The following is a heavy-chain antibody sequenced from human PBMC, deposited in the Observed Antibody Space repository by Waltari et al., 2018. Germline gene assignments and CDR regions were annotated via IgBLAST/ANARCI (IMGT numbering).Heavy chain of an antibody. J-gene: IGHJ4*02. Sequence: EVQLVAAGGGLVQPGGSLRRSCSASAFTFGAYEMNWVRQATGKGLEWVSYISASRSFIYYAYSVKGRFTISRDNARNSLYLQLNSLTAEDTAIYYCARGRSVYDYWGQGTLVTVSS. V-gene: IGHV3-48*03. CDR2: ISASRSFI. CDR3: ARGRSVYDY. D-gene: IGHD6-6*01. CDR1: AFTFGAYE.